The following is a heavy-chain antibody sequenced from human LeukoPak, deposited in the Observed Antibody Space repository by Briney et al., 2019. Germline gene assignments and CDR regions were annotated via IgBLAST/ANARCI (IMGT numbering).Heavy chain of an antibody. J-gene: IGHJ4*02. CDR2: IKQDGSAK. CDR1: GFTFTTYW. Sequence: GGSLRLSCATSGFTFTTYWMAWVRQAPGKGLEWVANIKQDGSAKYYVDSVKGRFAISRDNTNNSLYLQMDNLRVEDTAMYYCAKIAAAVPGQWGQGTLVTVSS. V-gene: IGHV3-7*01. D-gene: IGHD6-25*01. CDR3: AKIAAAVPGQ.